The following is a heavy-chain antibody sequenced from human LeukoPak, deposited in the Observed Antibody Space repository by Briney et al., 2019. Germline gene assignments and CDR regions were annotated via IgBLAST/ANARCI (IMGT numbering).Heavy chain of an antibody. J-gene: IGHJ4*02. D-gene: IGHD3-3*01. CDR2: IYYSGST. V-gene: IGHV4-31*03. CDR3: AREYRYYDFWSGYDY. Sequence: SETLSLTCTVSGGSISSGGYYWSWIRQHPGKGLEWIGYIYYSGSTYYNPSLKSRVTISVDTSKNQFSLKLSPVTAADTAVYYCAREYRYYDFWSGYDYWGQGTLVTVSS. CDR1: GGSISSGGYY.